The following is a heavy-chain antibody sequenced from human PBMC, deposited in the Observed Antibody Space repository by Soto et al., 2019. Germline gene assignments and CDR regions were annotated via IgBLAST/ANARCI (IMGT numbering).Heavy chain of an antibody. CDR1: GFTFSRHT. Sequence: PGGSLRLSCAGSGFTFSRHTMNWVRQAPGKGLEWLSSVSSSSSTTFYADSVKGRFTISRDNAKNSLYLQMNSLRAEDTAVYYCAKGPHSASGYYYMDVWGKGTTVTVSS. D-gene: IGHD3-10*01. V-gene: IGHV3-48*01. J-gene: IGHJ6*03. CDR3: AKGPHSASGYYYMDV. CDR2: VSSSSSTT.